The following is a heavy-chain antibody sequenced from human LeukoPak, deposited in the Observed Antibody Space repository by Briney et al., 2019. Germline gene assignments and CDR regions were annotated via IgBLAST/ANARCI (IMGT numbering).Heavy chain of an antibody. Sequence: ASVKVSCKASGYIFTSYYIHWVRQAPGQGLEWMGIINPSGGNTNYAQKFQGRVTMTRDTSTSTVYMELSSLRSGDTAVYYCARKRSPYGDVDYFDYWGQGTLVTVSS. CDR1: GYIFTSYY. CDR2: INPSGGNT. V-gene: IGHV1-46*01. D-gene: IGHD4-17*01. J-gene: IGHJ4*02. CDR3: ARKRSPYGDVDYFDY.